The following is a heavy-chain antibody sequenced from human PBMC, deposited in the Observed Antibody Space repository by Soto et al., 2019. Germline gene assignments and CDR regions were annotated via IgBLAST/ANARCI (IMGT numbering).Heavy chain of an antibody. Sequence: SETLSLTCTGSGGSISSYYWSWFRQPPGKGLEWIGYIYHSGSTKYNPSLKSRVTISLDTSDNQFSLKLDSVTTADTAVYYCAGLLATTGPDYWGQGTLVTVSS. J-gene: IGHJ4*02. V-gene: IGHV4-59*13. CDR1: GGSISSYY. CDR2: IYHSGST. D-gene: IGHD1-1*01. CDR3: AGLLATTGPDY.